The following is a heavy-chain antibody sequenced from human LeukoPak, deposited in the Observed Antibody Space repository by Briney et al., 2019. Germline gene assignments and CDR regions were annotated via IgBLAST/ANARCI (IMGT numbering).Heavy chain of an antibody. V-gene: IGHV4-38-2*02. D-gene: IGHD3-3*01. Sequence: SETLSLTCTVSGYSISSGYYWGWIRQPPGKGLEWIGSIYHSGSTYYNPSLKSRVTISVDTSKNQFLLKLSSVAAADTAVYYCARDYYEFWSGYHYWYFDLWGPGNLVTVSS. CDR2: IYHSGST. J-gene: IGHJ2*01. CDR1: GYSISSGYY. CDR3: ARDYYEFWSGYHYWYFDL.